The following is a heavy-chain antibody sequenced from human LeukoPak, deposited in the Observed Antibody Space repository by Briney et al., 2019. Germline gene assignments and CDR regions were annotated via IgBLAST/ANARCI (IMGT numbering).Heavy chain of an antibody. J-gene: IGHJ4*02. CDR1: GFTFSTYW. CDR2: IKQDGSEK. D-gene: IGHD4-17*01. CDR3: ARNPVRKFDS. Sequence: AGGSLRLSCAASGFTFSTYWMSWVRQAPGKGLEWVANIKQDGSEKYYVDSVKGRFTISRDNAKNSLYLQLNSLRVDDTAVYYCARNPVRKFDSWGQGTLVTVSS. V-gene: IGHV3-7*01.